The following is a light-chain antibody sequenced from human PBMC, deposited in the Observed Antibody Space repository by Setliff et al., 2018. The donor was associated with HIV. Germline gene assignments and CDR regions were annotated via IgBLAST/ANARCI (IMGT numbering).Light chain of an antibody. J-gene: IGLJ1*01. CDR3: CSFVVGHTFV. CDR2: EVT. V-gene: IGLV2-23*02. Sequence: QSALTQPPSASGSPGQSITMSCTGNSSNVGKYDFVSWYRQYPGKAPELMIYEVTKRPSGVSKRFSGSKSGNTASLTISGLQAEDEADYYCCSFVVGHTFVFGTGTKVTVL. CDR1: SSNVGKYDF.